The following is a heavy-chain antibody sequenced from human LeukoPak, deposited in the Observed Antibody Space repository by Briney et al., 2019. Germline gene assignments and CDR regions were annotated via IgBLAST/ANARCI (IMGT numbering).Heavy chain of an antibody. Sequence: GGSLRLSCTASEVIFRNYEMHWVRQVPGKGLVWVSRVNSDGSTTNYADSVKGRFTISRDNAKNTLYLQMSSLGAEDSAVYYCASLVGGYYPPVEAFDIWGQGTTVTVSS. D-gene: IGHD3-3*01. CDR1: EVIFRNYE. J-gene: IGHJ3*02. CDR2: VNSDGSTT. CDR3: ASLVGGYYPPVEAFDI. V-gene: IGHV3-74*01.